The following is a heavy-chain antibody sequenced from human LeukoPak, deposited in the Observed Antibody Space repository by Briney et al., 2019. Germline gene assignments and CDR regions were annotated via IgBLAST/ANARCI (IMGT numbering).Heavy chain of an antibody. J-gene: IGHJ4*02. V-gene: IGHV1-18*01. Sequence: ASVKVSCKASGYSFTTYGISWLRQAPGQGLEWMGWISAYNANTNYAPKLQGRVTMTTDTFTSTAYMELRSLRSDDTAVYYCARDYCSSTSCYFDYWGQGTLVTVSS. CDR1: GYSFTTYG. CDR3: ARDYCSSTSCYFDY. CDR2: ISAYNANT. D-gene: IGHD2-2*01.